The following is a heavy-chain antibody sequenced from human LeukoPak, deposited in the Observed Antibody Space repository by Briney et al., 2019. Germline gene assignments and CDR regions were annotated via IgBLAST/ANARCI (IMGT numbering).Heavy chain of an antibody. V-gene: IGHV4-34*01. CDR2: INYSGST. CDR3: ARDIHRSGWWGGVDY. Sequence: SETPCPTCAMYSVSFSGYFWSWVREPPGKGLEWSWEINYSGSTNYNPSLKSRVTISVDTSKNQFSLKLSSVTAADTAVYYCARDIHRSGWWGGVDYWGQGTLVTVSS. D-gene: IGHD6-19*01. J-gene: IGHJ4*02. CDR1: SVSFSGYF.